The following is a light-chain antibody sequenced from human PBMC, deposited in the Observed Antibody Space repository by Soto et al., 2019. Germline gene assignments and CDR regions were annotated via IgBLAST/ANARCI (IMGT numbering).Light chain of an antibody. J-gene: IGLJ2*01. CDR2: DVS. V-gene: IGLV2-14*01. CDR1: SSDVGGYNY. CDR3: SSYTSSSTLV. Sequence: QSALTQPASVSGSPGQSITISCTGTSSDVGGYNYVSWYQQHPGKAPKLMIYDVSNRPSGVSNRFSGSKSGNTASLTISGLQAEDDADYYCSSYTSSSTLVFCGGTKLTVL.